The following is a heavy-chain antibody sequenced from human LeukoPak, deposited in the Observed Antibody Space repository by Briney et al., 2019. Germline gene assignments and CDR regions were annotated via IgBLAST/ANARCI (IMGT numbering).Heavy chain of an antibody. D-gene: IGHD3-22*01. CDR2: ISSSGGTT. CDR1: GFTLNPYS. J-gene: IGHJ6*02. CDR3: ASRLFANYYYGMDV. Sequence: GESLRISCTASGFTLNPYSMNWVRQAPGKGLEWVSYISSSGGTTFYADSVKGRFTISRDNAKNSLFLQMNSLRDEDTAVYYCASRLFANYYYGMDVWGQGTTVTVSS. V-gene: IGHV3-48*02.